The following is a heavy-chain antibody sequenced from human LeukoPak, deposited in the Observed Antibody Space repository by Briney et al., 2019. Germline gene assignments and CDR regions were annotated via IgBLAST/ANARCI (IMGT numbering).Heavy chain of an antibody. CDR2: ISYDGSNK. Sequence: PGRSLRLSCAASGFTFSSYAMHWVRQAPGKGLEWVAVISYDGSNKYYADSAKGRFTISRDNSKNTLYLQMNSLRAEDTAVYYCARWARPKCSGYCLEFDYWGQGTLVTVSS. V-gene: IGHV3-30-3*01. J-gene: IGHJ4*02. CDR1: GFTFSSYA. D-gene: IGHD3-22*01. CDR3: ARWARPKCSGYCLEFDY.